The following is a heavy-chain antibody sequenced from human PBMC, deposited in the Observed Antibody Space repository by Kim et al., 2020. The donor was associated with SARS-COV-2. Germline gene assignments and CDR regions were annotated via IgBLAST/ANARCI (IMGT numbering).Heavy chain of an antibody. V-gene: IGHV1-18*04. J-gene: IGHJ4*02. Sequence: ASVKVSCKASGYTFTSYGISWVRQAPGQGLEWMGWISAYNGNTNYAQKLQGRVTMTTDTSTSTAYMELRSLRSDDTAVYYCARNYDILTGYSPRSYYFDYWGQGTLVTVSS. CDR2: ISAYNGNT. CDR3: ARNYDILTGYSPRSYYFDY. CDR1: GYTFTSYG. D-gene: IGHD3-9*01.